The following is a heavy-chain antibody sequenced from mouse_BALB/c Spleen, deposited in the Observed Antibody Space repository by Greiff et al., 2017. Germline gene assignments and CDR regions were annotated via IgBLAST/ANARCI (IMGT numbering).Heavy chain of an antibody. D-gene: IGHD2-1*01. Sequence: EVKLQESGPGLVKPSQSLSLTCSVTGYSITSGYYWNWIRQFPGNKLEWMGYISYDGSNNYNPSLKNRISITRDTSKNQFFLKLNSVTTEDTATYYCARGMGNGFAYWGQGTLVTVSA. V-gene: IGHV3-6*02. CDR1: GYSITSGYY. J-gene: IGHJ3*01. CDR3: ARGMGNGFAY. CDR2: ISYDGSN.